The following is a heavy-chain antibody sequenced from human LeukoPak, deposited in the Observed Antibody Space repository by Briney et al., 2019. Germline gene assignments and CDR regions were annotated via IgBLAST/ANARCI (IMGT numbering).Heavy chain of an antibody. CDR1: GFTFSSYS. D-gene: IGHD1-26*01. CDR2: ISSSSSYI. Sequence: GGSLRLSCAASGFTFSSYSMNWVRQAPGKGLEWVSSISSSSSYIYYADSVKGRFTISRDNAKNSLYLQMNSLRAEDTAVYYCARDLRTAEWELLPDTFYYMDVWGKGTTVTVSS. V-gene: IGHV3-21*01. J-gene: IGHJ6*03. CDR3: ARDLRTAEWELLPDTFYYMDV.